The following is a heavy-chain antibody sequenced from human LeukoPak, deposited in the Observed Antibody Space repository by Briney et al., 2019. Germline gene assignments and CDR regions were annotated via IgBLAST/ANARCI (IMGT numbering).Heavy chain of an antibody. D-gene: IGHD5-12*01. CDR3: TTRQYGGYDFAFDI. CDR2: IKSKTDGGTT. J-gene: IGHJ3*02. CDR1: GFTFSNAW. Sequence: AGGSLRLSCAASGFTFSNAWVNWVRQAPGKGLEWVGRIKSKTDGGTTDYAAPVKGRFTISRDDSKNTLYLQMNTLKTEDTAVYYCTTRQYGGYDFAFDIWGQGTMVTVSS. V-gene: IGHV3-15*01.